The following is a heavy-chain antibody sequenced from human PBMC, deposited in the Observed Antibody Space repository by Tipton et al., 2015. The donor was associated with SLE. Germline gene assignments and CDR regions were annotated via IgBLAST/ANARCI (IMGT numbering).Heavy chain of an antibody. D-gene: IGHD2-8*01. CDR1: GGSISSSSYY. Sequence: TLSLTCTVSGGSISSSSYYWGWIRQPPGKGLEWIGYIYYSGSTNYNPSLKSRVTISVDTSKNQFSLKLSSVTAADTAVYYCARGSGGLMYYFDYWGQGTLVTVSS. V-gene: IGHV4-61*05. CDR2: IYYSGST. CDR3: ARGSGGLMYYFDY. J-gene: IGHJ4*02.